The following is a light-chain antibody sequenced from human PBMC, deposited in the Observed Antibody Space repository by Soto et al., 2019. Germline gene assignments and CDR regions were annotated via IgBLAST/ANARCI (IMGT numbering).Light chain of an antibody. V-gene: IGKV3-11*01. J-gene: IGKJ4*01. CDR1: QSVSSS. CDR2: DAS. CDR3: QERIDWLT. Sequence: IVLTQSPTTLSLSPGERATLSSRASQSVSSSLAWYQQKPGQAPRLLIHDASDRATGIPARFSGSGSGTIFTLTISSLEPEDFAVYYCQERIDWLTFGGGTKVEIK.